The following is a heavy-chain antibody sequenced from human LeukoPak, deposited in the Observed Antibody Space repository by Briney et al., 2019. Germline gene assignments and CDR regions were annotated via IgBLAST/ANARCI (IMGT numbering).Heavy chain of an antibody. J-gene: IGHJ4*02. CDR2: INPNSGGT. D-gene: IGHD3-3*01. CDR3: ARAGWSGYSLQYYFDY. V-gene: IGHV1-2*04. Sequence: ASVKVSCKASGYTFTSYYMHWVRQAPGQGLEWMGWINPNSGGTNYAQKFQGWVTMTRDTSISTAYMELSRLRSDDTAVYYCARAGWSGYSLQYYFDYWGQGTLVTVSS. CDR1: GYTFTSYY.